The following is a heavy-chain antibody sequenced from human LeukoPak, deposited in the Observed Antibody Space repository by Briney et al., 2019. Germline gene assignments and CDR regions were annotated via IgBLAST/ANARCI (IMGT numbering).Heavy chain of an antibody. CDR1: GDTFIPYT. J-gene: IGHJ4*02. CDR3: ARDHCSPGTCLGGH. D-gene: IGHD2-15*01. CDR2: IIPSLDVS. Sequence: SVKVSCKASGDTFIPYTFSWVQQAPGQGLEWIGRIIPSLDVSNYAQKFQGRVTLSADKDTTTTYMELTSLRSEDTAIYYCARDHCSPGTCLGGHWGQGTLVTVSS. V-gene: IGHV1-69*04.